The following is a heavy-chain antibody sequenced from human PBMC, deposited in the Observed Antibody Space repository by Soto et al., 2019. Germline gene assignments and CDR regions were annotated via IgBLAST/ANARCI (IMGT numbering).Heavy chain of an antibody. Sequence: QVQLVQSGSELKKPGASVKVSCKASGYTFTSYAMNWVRQAPGQGLEWMGWINTNTGNPTYAQGFTGRFVFSLDTSVSTAYLQICSLKAEDTAVYYCARAGEDCSSTSCPNYYYYGMDVWGQGTTVTVSS. CDR1: GYTFTSYA. V-gene: IGHV7-4-1*01. CDR3: ARAGEDCSSTSCPNYYYYGMDV. D-gene: IGHD2-2*01. J-gene: IGHJ6*02. CDR2: INTNTGNP.